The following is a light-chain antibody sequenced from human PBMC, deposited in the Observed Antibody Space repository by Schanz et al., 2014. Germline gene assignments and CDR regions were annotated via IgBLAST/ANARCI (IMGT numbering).Light chain of an antibody. CDR2: NVN. V-gene: IGLV2-18*02. CDR3: SSYTSTSTWV. CDR1: SSDVGSYDY. J-gene: IGLJ3*02. Sequence: QSALIQPPSVSGSPGQSVTISCTGTSSDVGSYDYVSWYQQHPGTVPKPMIYNVNTQPSGVPDRFSGSKSGNTASMTISGLQAEDEADYYCSSYTSTSTWVFGGGTKLTVL.